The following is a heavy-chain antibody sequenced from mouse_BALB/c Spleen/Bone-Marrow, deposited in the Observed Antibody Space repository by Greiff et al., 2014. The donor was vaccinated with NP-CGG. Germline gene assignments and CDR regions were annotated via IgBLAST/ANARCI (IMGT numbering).Heavy chain of an antibody. D-gene: IGHD1-1*01. V-gene: IGHV1-18*01. CDR3: ARDYYGFSYGSAY. CDR2: INPYNGGT. CDR1: GYSFTGYT. Sequence: EVKLMESGPELVKPGASMKISCKASGYSFTGYTMNWVKQSHGKNLEWIGLINPYNGGTSYNQKFKGKATLTVDKSSSTAYMELLSLTSEDSAVYYCARDYYGFSYGSAYWGQGTLVTVSA. J-gene: IGHJ3*01.